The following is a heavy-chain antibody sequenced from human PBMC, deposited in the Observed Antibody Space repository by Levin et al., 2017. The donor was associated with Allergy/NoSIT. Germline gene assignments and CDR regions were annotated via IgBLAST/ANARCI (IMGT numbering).Heavy chain of an antibody. D-gene: IGHD5-18*01. V-gene: IGHV3-48*03. Sequence: PGGSLRLSCAASGFTFSNFEMNWVRQAPGKGLEWVSFISDSGDTTHYADSVKGRFTISRDNAKNSLYLQMNSLRAEDTAVYYCADGKPQGYSYGHDSWCQGTLVTVSS. CDR2: ISDSGDTT. CDR1: GFTFSNFE. J-gene: IGHJ4*02. CDR3: ADGKPQGYSYGHDS.